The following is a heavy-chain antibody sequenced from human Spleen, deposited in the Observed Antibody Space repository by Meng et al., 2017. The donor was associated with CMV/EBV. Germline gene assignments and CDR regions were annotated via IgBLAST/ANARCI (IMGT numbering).Heavy chain of an antibody. CDR3: AGHRYSSGWYLHYFDY. D-gene: IGHD6-19*01. V-gene: IGHV4-39*01. CDR2: RYYSGSA. Sequence: GSLRLSCTVSGGSIRNSNYSWGWIRQPPGKGLDWMGSRYYSGSAYYNPSLKSRVTMFVDTSKNQFSLILSSVTAADTAVYYCAGHRYSSGWYLHYFDYWGQGTLVTVSS. CDR1: GGSIRNSNYS. J-gene: IGHJ4*02.